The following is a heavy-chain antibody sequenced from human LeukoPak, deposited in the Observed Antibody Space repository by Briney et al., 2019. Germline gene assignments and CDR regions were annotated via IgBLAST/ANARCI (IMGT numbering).Heavy chain of an antibody. J-gene: IGHJ6*02. CDR1: GGSFSGYY. CDR3: ARLGYSYGFKYYYYGMDV. CDR2: INHSGST. D-gene: IGHD5-18*01. Sequence: PSETLSLTGAVYGGSFSGYYWSWIRQPPGKWLEWIGEINHSGSTNYNPSLKSRVTISVDTSKNQFSLKLSSVTAADTAVYYCARLGYSYGFKYYYYGMDVWGQGTTVTVSS. V-gene: IGHV4-34*01.